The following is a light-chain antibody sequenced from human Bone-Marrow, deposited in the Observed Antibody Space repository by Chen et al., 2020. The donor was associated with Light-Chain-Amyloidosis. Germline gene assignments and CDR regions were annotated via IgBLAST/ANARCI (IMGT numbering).Light chain of an antibody. CDR3: CSSYAGNNRV. V-gene: IGLV2-8*01. CDR1: SSAVGVYNS. J-gene: IGLJ2*01. Sequence: QSALTQPPSASGSPGQSVTIPCTGTSSAVGVYNSVSWYQQHPGNAPKLMIFEVSKRPAGVPVRCSGSKSGNTASLTVSGLQAEDEADYYCCSSYAGNNRVFGGGTKLTVL. CDR2: EVS.